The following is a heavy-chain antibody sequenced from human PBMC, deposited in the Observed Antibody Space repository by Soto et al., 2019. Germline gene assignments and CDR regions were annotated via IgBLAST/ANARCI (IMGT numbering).Heavy chain of an antibody. CDR2: ISTYNDNT. D-gene: IGHD3-10*01. Sequence: QVQLVQSGAEVKKPGASVKVSCKVSGDSFSNYGFTWVRQAPGQGLEWMGWISTYNDNTNYAQNLQGRVTMTTDTSTTTVYMKIRSLRSDDTAVYYCARVMVRLFGSGSSRPYGLDVWGQGTTVTVSS. CDR1: GDSFSNYG. J-gene: IGHJ6*02. V-gene: IGHV1-18*01. CDR3: ARVMVRLFGSGSSRPYGLDV.